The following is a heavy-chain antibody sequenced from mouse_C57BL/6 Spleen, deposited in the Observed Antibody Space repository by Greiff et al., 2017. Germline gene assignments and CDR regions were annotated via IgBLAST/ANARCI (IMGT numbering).Heavy chain of an antibody. CDR2: IYPGDGDT. V-gene: IGHV1-82*01. CDR3: ARLMYYFDY. Sequence: VKVVESGPELVKPGASVKISCKASGYAFSSSWMNWVKQRPGKGLEWIGRIYPGDGDTNYNGKFKGKATLTADKSSSTAYMQLSSLTSEDSAVYFCARLMYYFDYWGQGTTLTVSS. D-gene: IGHD2-3*01. J-gene: IGHJ2*01. CDR1: GYAFSSSW.